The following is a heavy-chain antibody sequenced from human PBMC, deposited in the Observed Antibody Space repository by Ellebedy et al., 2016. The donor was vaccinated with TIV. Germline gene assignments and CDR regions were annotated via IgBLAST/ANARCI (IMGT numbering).Heavy chain of an antibody. CDR1: GFTFSSYA. V-gene: IGHV3-74*01. Sequence: GESLKISXAASGFTFSSYAMHWVRQAPGKGLVWVSRINSDGSSTSYADSVKGRFAISRDNAKNTLYLQMNSLRAEDTAVYYCARGKYCSGGSCYNYGMDVWGQGTTVTVSS. D-gene: IGHD2-15*01. CDR2: INSDGSST. J-gene: IGHJ6*02. CDR3: ARGKYCSGGSCYNYGMDV.